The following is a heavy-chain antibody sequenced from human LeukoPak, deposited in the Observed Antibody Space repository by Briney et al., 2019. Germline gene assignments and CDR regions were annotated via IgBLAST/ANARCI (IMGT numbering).Heavy chain of an antibody. CDR1: GGSISSGGYY. Sequence: PSETLSLTCTVSGGSISSGGYYWSWIRQHPGKGLEWIGYIYYSGSTYYNPSLKSRVTISVDTSKNQFSLKLSSVTAADTAVYYCARDPRYYYDPVVIWGQGTLATVSS. CDR3: ARDPRYYYDPVVI. D-gene: IGHD3-22*01. J-gene: IGHJ4*02. V-gene: IGHV4-31*03. CDR2: IYYSGST.